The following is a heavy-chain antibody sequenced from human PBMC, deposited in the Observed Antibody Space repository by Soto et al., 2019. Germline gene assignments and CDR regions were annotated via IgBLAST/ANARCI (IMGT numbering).Heavy chain of an antibody. CDR2: IYYSGST. CDR3: ARARQYYDYVWGSYRLFDY. J-gene: IGHJ4*02. CDR1: GGSISSYY. D-gene: IGHD3-16*02. Sequence: KPSETLSLTCTVSGGSISSYYWSWIRQPPGKGLEWIGYIYYSGSTNYNPSLKSRVTISVDTSKNQFSLKLSSVTAADTAVYYCARARQYYDYVWGSYRLFDYWGQGTLVTVSS. V-gene: IGHV4-59*01.